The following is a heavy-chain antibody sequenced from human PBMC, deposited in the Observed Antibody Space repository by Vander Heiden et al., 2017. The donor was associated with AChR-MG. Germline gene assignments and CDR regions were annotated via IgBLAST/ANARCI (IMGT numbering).Heavy chain of an antibody. V-gene: IGHV4-34*01. CDR3: ARVRSSSWYRVYGMDV. CDR2: INHSGST. D-gene: IGHD6-13*01. J-gene: IGHJ6*02. Sequence: QVQLQQWGAGLLKPSETLSLTCAVYGGSFSGYYWSWIRQPPGKGLEWIGEINHSGSTNYNPSLKSRVTISVDTSKNQCSLKLSSVTAADTAVYYCARVRSSSWYRVYGMDVWGQGTTVTVSS. CDR1: GGSFSGYY.